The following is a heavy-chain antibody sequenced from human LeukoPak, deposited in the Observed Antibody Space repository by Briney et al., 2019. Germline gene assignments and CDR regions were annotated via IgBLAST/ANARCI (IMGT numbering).Heavy chain of an antibody. J-gene: IGHJ5*02. V-gene: IGHV3-30*02. CDR3: AKTMVRGVTGGFDP. D-gene: IGHD3-10*01. CDR2: IRYDGSNK. Sequence: GGSLRLSCAASGFTFSSYGMHWVRQAPGKGLEWVAFIRYDGSNKYYADSVKGRFTISRDNSKNTLYLQMNSLRAEDTAVYYCAKTMVRGVTGGFDPWGQGTLVTVSS. CDR1: GFTFSSYG.